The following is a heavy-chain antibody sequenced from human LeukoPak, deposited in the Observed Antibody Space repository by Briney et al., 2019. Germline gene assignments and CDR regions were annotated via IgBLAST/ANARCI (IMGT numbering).Heavy chain of an antibody. CDR1: GGSFSGYY. CDR2: INHSGST. V-gene: IGHV4-34*01. J-gene: IGHJ4*02. D-gene: IGHD3-3*01. Sequence: SETLSLTCAVYGGSFSGYYWSWIRQPPGKGLEWIGEINHSGSTNYNPSLKSRVTISVDTSKNQFSLKLSSVTAADTAVYYCARVSPPGLLEWLNFDYWGQGTLVTVSS. CDR3: ARVSPPGLLEWLNFDY.